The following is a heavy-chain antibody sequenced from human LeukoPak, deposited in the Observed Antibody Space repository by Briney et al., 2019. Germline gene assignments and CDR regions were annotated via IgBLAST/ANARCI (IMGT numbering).Heavy chain of an antibody. Sequence: ASVKVSCKASGGTFSSYTISWVRQAPGQGLEWMGRIIPNSGGTSYQQKFQGRVTMTRDTSSSTVYMELSSLRPDDTAIYYCARDRGPEWWGSFDFWGQGTPVTVSS. D-gene: IGHD3-16*01. J-gene: IGHJ4*02. CDR3: ARDRGPEWWGSFDF. CDR1: GGTFSSYT. CDR2: IIPNSGGT. V-gene: IGHV1-2*02.